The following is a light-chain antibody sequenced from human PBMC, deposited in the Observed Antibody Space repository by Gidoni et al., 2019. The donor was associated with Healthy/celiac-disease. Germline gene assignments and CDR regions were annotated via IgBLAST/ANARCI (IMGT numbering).Light chain of an antibody. V-gene: IGKV4-1*01. Sequence: DIVMTQSPDSLAVSLGERATINCKSSQSVLYSSNNKNYLAWYQQKPGQPPKLLIYWASTRESGVPDRFSGSGSGTDFTLTISSLQAEDVAVYYCQQYYSTPFGGXTKVEIK. CDR1: QSVLYSSNNKNY. J-gene: IGKJ4*01. CDR2: WAS. CDR3: QQYYSTP.